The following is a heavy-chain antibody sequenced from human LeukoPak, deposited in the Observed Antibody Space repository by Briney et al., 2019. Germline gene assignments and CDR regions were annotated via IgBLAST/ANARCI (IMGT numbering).Heavy chain of an antibody. J-gene: IGHJ4*02. D-gene: IGHD3-10*01. CDR1: GFTLSSYS. Sequence: GGSLRLSCAASGFTLSSYSMSWVRHRAGRGLGWVSAIIVRGNTYQADSVKGRFTISRASYKNKLYFQMNSWNPEDTAVYYCAKTASSGSYAPGHYGGVINYFDYWGQGTLLTVSS. CDR2: IIVRGNT. V-gene: IGHV3-23*01. CDR3: AKTASSGSYAPGHYGGVINYFDY.